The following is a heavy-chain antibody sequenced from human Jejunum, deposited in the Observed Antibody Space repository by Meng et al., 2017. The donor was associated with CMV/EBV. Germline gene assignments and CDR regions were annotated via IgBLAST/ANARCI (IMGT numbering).Heavy chain of an antibody. J-gene: IGHJ6*02. V-gene: IGHV3-74*01. D-gene: IGHD2-15*01. CDR1: GFTFRSYW. CDR3: ARDAGYCSRTGMDV. CDR2: INSDGRTT. Sequence: SGFTFRSYWMHWVRQAPGKGLVWVSRINSDGRTTYYADSVKGRFTISRDNAKNTLYLQVNSLRAEDTALYYCARDAGYCSRTGMDVWGQGTGHRLL.